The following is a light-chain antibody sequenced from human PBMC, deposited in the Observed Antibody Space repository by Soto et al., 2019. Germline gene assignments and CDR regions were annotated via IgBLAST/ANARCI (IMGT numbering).Light chain of an antibody. Sequence: QSALTQPASVSGSPGRSITIYCTGTSSDVGGYNYVSWYQQHPDKAPKLIIYEVSNRPSGVSIRFSGSKSANTASLTISGLPAEDEADYYCSSYTTTYTVLFGGGTKLTVL. CDR1: SSDVGGYNY. J-gene: IGLJ2*01. CDR3: SSYTTTYTVL. CDR2: EVS. V-gene: IGLV2-14*01.